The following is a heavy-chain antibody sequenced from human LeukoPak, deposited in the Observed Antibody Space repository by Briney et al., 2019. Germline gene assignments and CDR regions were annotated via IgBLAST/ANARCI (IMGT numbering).Heavy chain of an antibody. CDR2: TYYRSKWNH. D-gene: IGHD3-16*01. J-gene: IGHJ4*02. V-gene: IGHV6-1*01. Sequence: SQTLSLTCAISGDSVSSNSAAWNWIRQSPSRGLEWLGRTYYRSKWNHDYPVSLKSRITIYPDTSKNQFSVQLNSVTPDDTAVYYCARSLGEFDYWGQGTLVTVSS. CDR3: ARSLGEFDY. CDR1: GDSVSSNSAA.